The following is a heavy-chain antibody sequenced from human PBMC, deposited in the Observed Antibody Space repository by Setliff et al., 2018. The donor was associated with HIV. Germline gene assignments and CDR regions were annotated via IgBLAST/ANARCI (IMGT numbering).Heavy chain of an antibody. D-gene: IGHD3-10*01. V-gene: IGHV1-18*01. Sequence: ASVKVSCKPSGYTFTSYGISWVRQDPGQGLEWMGWISAYNGNTNYAQKLQGRVTMTTDTSTSTAYMELRSLRSDDTAVYYCARDRAFRYYYGSGSSPGDYYGMDVWGQGTTVTVSS. CDR2: ISAYNGNT. CDR1: GYTFTSYG. CDR3: ARDRAFRYYYGSGSSPGDYYGMDV. J-gene: IGHJ6*02.